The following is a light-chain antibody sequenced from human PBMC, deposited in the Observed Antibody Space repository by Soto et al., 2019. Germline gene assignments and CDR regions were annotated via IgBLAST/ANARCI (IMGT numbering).Light chain of an antibody. CDR3: SSYTSSSTHVV. Sequence: QSALTQPASVSGSPGQSITISCTGTSSDVGGYNYVSWYQQHPGKAPKLMIYDVSNRPSGVSDRFSGSKSGNTASLTISGLQAEDEADYDCSSYTSSSTHVVFGGGTKLNVL. CDR2: DVS. V-gene: IGLV2-14*01. J-gene: IGLJ2*01. CDR1: SSDVGGYNY.